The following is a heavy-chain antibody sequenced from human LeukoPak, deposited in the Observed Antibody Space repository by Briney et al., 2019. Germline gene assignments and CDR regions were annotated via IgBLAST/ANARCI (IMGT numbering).Heavy chain of an antibody. CDR2: IHYSGGP. J-gene: IGHJ6*02. CDR1: GGSISGHY. V-gene: IGHV4-59*11. Sequence: SETLSLTCTVSGGSISGHYWTWIRQPPGKGLEWIGQIHYSGGPDYNPSLKSRVTISVDTSKNQLSLKVTSVTGADTAVYYCARFGVDYDMDVWGQGTTVTVSS. CDR3: ARFGVDYDMDV. D-gene: IGHD3-16*01.